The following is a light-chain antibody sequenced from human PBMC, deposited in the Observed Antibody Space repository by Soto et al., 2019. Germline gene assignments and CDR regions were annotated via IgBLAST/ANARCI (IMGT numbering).Light chain of an antibody. CDR3: QLWDNTGDRVL. Sequence: SYELTQSPSVSVAPGKTARITCGGTNIGTKSVHWYQQKPGQAPVLVIYSDNDRPSGIPARFSGSNSGHTATLTISRVEAGDEADYYCQLWDNTGDRVLFGGGTQLTVL. CDR1: NIGTKS. CDR2: SDN. V-gene: IGLV3-21*04. J-gene: IGLJ2*01.